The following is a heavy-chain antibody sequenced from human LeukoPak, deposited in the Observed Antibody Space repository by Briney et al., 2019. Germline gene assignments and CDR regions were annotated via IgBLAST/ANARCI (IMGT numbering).Heavy chain of an antibody. CDR3: AKDRIAARPPYYYMGV. CDR2: ISGSGGST. D-gene: IGHD6-6*01. CDR1: GFTFSSYA. Sequence: EGSLRLSCAASGFTFSSYAMSWVRQAPGKGLEWVSAISGSGGSTYYADSVKGRFTISRDNSKNTLYLQMNSLRAEDTAVYYCAKDRIAARPPYYYMGVWGKGTTVTVSS. V-gene: IGHV3-23*01. J-gene: IGHJ6*03.